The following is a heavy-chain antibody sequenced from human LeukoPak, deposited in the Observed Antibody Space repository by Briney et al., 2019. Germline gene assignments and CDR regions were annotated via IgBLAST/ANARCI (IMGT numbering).Heavy chain of an antibody. Sequence: GGSLRLSCAASGFTFSNYWLSWVRQAPGKGLEWVANIKQDGSEKFYVDSVKGRFTISRDNAKNSLYLQMNSLRAEDTAVHYCARDQLLSRYYFDYWGQGTLVTVSS. D-gene: IGHD2-2*01. CDR3: ARDQLLSRYYFDY. CDR2: IKQDGSEK. CDR1: GFTFSNYW. V-gene: IGHV3-7*01. J-gene: IGHJ4*02.